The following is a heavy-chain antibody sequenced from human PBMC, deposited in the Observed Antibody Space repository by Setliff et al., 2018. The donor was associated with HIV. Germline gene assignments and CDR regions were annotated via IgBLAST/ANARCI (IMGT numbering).Heavy chain of an antibody. D-gene: IGHD3-10*01. CDR2: IYTSGST. J-gene: IGHJ4*02. CDR3: ARESYFYYFDY. CDR1: GGSISSGTYY. Sequence: KTSETLSLTCTVSGGSISSGTYYWSWIRQPAGKGLEWIGRIYTSGSTNYNPSLKSRVTISVDTSKNQLSLKLSSVTAADAAVYYCARESYFYYFDYWGQGTLVTVS. V-gene: IGHV4-61*02.